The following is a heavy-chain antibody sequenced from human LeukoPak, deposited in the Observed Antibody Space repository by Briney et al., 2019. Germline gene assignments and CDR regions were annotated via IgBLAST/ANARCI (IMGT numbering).Heavy chain of an antibody. CDR2: ISSSSSYI. CDR1: GFTFSSYS. Sequence: GGSLRPSCAASGFTFSSYSMNWVRQAPGKGLEWVSSISSSSSYIYYADSVRGRFTIPRDNAKNSLYLQMNSLRAEDTAVYYCARDFKYYYDSSDAFDIWGQGTMVTVSS. V-gene: IGHV3-21*01. J-gene: IGHJ3*02. D-gene: IGHD3-22*01. CDR3: ARDFKYYYDSSDAFDI.